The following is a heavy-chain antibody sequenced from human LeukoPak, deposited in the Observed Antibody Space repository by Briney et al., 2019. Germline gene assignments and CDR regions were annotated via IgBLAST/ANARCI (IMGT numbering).Heavy chain of an antibody. Sequence: GGSLRLSCAASGFTFSIYGTHWVRQAPGKGLEWVAVIANDGKTTYYADSVKGRFTISRDNSKNTVYLQVRSLRAEDTAVYYCAKDLGWIQFGYWGQGALVTVSS. D-gene: IGHD5-18*01. CDR1: GFTFSIYG. V-gene: IGHV3-30*18. J-gene: IGHJ4*02. CDR2: IANDGKTT. CDR3: AKDLGWIQFGY.